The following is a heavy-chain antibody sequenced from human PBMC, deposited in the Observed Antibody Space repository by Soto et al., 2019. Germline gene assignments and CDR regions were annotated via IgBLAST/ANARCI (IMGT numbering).Heavy chain of an antibody. V-gene: IGHV1-18*01. Sequence: QVQLVQSGDEVKKPGASVKVSCKASGYIFVNYGIAWVRQAPGQGLEWMGWISPYTGNTHSASKVQGRLTMTTDTSTSTAYVDLGSLTSDDPAVYYCAMVDNYVTPTPQDVWGQGTTVTVAS. J-gene: IGHJ6*02. CDR1: GYIFVNYG. CDR2: ISPYTGNT. CDR3: AMVDNYVTPTPQDV. D-gene: IGHD3-16*01.